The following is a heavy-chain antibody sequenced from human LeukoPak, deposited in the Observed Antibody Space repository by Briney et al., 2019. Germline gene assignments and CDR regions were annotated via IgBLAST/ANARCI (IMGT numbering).Heavy chain of an antibody. D-gene: IGHD4-17*01. V-gene: IGHV1-69*02. CDR3: ARRVHEGDYVKDWFDP. J-gene: IGHJ5*02. CDR2: IIPILGIA. Sequence: GSSVKVSCKASGGTFSSYTISWVRQAPGQGLEWMGRIIPILGIANYAQKFQGRVTITADKSTSTAYMELSSLRSEDTAVYYCARRVHEGDYVKDWFDPWGQGTLVTVSS. CDR1: GGTFSSYT.